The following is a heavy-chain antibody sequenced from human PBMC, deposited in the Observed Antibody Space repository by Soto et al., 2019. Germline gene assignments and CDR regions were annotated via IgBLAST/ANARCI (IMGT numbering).Heavy chain of an antibody. Sequence: GGSLRLSCAASGFTFSSYGMHWVRQAPGKGLEWVAVIWYDGSNKYYADSVKGRFTISRDNSKNTLYLQMNSLRAEDTAVYYCARDPGTIKAARPRYGMDVWGQGTTVTVSS. CDR2: IWYDGSNK. CDR1: GFTFSSYG. CDR3: ARDPGTIKAARPRYGMDV. J-gene: IGHJ6*02. D-gene: IGHD6-6*01. V-gene: IGHV3-33*01.